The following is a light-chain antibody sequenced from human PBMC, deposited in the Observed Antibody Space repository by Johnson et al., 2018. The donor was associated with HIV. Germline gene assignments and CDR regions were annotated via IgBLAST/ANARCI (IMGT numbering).Light chain of an antibody. CDR3: GTWDNSLSAPDV. J-gene: IGLJ1*01. CDR2: DNN. CDR1: SSNIGNNY. Sequence: QSVLTQPPSVSAAPGQKVTISCSGSSSNIGNNYVSWYQQLPGTAPKLLIYDNNKRPSGIPDRFSGSESGTSATLGITGLQTGDEADHYCGTWDNSLSAPDVFGTGTKVTVL. V-gene: IGLV1-51*01.